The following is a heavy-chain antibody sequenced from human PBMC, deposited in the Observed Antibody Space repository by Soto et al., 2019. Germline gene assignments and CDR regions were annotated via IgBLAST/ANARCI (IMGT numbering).Heavy chain of an antibody. Sequence: ASVKVSCKASGYTFTGYYMHWVRQAPGQGLEWMGWINPNSGGTNYAQKFQGWVTMTRDTSISTAYMELSRLRSDDTAVYYCARERTIFGVPPDAFDIWGQGTTVTVSS. J-gene: IGHJ3*02. CDR2: INPNSGGT. CDR3: ARERTIFGVPPDAFDI. D-gene: IGHD3-3*01. V-gene: IGHV1-2*04. CDR1: GYTFTGYY.